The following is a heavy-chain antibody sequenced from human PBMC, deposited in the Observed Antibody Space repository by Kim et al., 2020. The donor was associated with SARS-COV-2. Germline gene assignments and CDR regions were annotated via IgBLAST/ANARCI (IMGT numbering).Heavy chain of an antibody. CDR3: AKDGLLRYFDWLPNWFDP. V-gene: IGHV3-23*01. J-gene: IGHJ5*02. D-gene: IGHD3-9*01. Sequence: KGRLTIARDNSKNTLDLQMNSLRAEDTAVYYCAKDGLLRYFDWLPNWFDPWGQGTLVTVSS.